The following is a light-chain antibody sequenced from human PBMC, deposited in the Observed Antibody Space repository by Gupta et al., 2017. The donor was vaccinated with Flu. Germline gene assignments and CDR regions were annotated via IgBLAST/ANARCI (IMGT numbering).Light chain of an antibody. J-gene: IGLJ1*01. CDR1: SNDVGSSNR. CDR3: SSHAGRVTWV. V-gene: IGLV2-11*01. CDR2: DVT. Sequence: QSVPTQPRSVSGSPGQPVTISCTGTSNDVGSSNRVSWYQQRPGKAPKLILYDVTERPSGVPDRFSGSKSGNTASLTISGLQADDEADYYCSSHAGRVTWVFGAGTTVTVL.